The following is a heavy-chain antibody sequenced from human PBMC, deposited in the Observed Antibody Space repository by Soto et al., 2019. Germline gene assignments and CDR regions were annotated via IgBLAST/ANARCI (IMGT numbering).Heavy chain of an antibody. D-gene: IGHD3-3*01. J-gene: IGHJ6*02. V-gene: IGHV1-46*01. CDR2: INPSGGST. CDR1: GYTFTSYH. Sequence: QVHLVQSGAEVKRPGASVNISCKASGYTFTSYHLHWVRQAPGQRLEWMGIINPSGGSTRYAQKFQGRVVMTRDTSTNTVYMELGRLRSEDTAVYCCARPLRFLDPRDNYAMDVWGQGTTVTVSS. CDR3: ARPLRFLDPRDNYAMDV.